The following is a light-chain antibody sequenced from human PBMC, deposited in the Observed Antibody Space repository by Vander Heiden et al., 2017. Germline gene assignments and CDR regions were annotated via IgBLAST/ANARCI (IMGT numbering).Light chain of an antibody. CDR1: QSLLHSNGYNY. V-gene: IGKV2-28*01. J-gene: IGKJ3*01. CDR3: RQALQTPFT. CDR2: LGS. Sequence: DIVMTQSPLSLPVTPGEPASISCRSSQSLLHSNGYNYLDWYLQKPGQSPQLLIYLGSNRASGVPDRFSGSGSGTDFTLKISRVEAEEVGVYYCRQALQTPFTFGHGTKVDIK.